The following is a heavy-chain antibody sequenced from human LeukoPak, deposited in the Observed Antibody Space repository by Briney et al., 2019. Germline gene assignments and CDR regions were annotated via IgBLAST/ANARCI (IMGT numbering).Heavy chain of an antibody. J-gene: IGHJ4*02. CDR3: ARGRLYCSGGSCSKPYFDY. D-gene: IGHD2-15*01. CDR1: GGSISSYY. V-gene: IGHV4-59*01. CDR2: IYYSGST. Sequence: SETLSLTCTVSGGSISSYYWSWIRQPPGKGLEWIGYIYYSGSTNYNPSLKSRVTIPVDTSKNQFSLKLSSVTAADTAVYYCARGRLYCSGGSCSKPYFDYWGQGTLVTVSS.